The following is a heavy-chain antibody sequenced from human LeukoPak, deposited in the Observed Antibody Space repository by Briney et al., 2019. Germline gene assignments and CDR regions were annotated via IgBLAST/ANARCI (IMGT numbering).Heavy chain of an antibody. CDR3: ARACSSTSCFTNSFDY. CDR1: GYTFTGYY. D-gene: IGHD2-2*01. Sequence: ASVKVSCKSSGYTFTGYYMHWVRQAPGQGLGWMGWINPNSGGTKYAQKFQGRVTMTRDTSISTAYMELSRLRSDDTAVYYCARACSSTSCFTNSFDYWGQGTLVTVSS. V-gene: IGHV1-2*02. J-gene: IGHJ4*02. CDR2: INPNSGGT.